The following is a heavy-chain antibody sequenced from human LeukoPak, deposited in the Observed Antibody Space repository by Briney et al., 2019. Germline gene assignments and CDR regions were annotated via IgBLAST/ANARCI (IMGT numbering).Heavy chain of an antibody. D-gene: IGHD2-8*01. Sequence: GGSLRLSCAASGFTFSSYSMNWVRQAPGKGLEWVSSISSSSSYIYYADSVKGRFTISRDNAKNSLYLQMNSLRAEDTALYYCARVPLMVYDNWFDPWGQGTLVTVSS. CDR1: GFTFSSYS. V-gene: IGHV3-21*04. CDR3: ARVPLMVYDNWFDP. CDR2: ISSSSSYI. J-gene: IGHJ5*02.